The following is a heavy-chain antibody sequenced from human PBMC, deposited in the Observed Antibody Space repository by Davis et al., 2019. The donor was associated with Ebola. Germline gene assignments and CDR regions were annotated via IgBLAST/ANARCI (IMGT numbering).Heavy chain of an antibody. CDR3: AREWELLDY. CDR2: IWYDGSNK. V-gene: IGHV3-33*08. J-gene: IGHJ4*02. Sequence: GGSLRLSCAASGFTFSDYYMSWIRQAPGKGLEWVAVIWYDGSNKYYADSVKGRFTISRDNSKNTLYLQMNSLRAEDTAVYYCAREWELLDYWGQGTLVTVSS. D-gene: IGHD1-26*01. CDR1: GFTFSDYY.